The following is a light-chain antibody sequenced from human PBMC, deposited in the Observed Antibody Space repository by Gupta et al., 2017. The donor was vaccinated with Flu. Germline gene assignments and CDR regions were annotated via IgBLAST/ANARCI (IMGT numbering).Light chain of an antibody. CDR3: QHQGSSLWT. V-gene: IGKV3-20*01. J-gene: IGKJ1*01. CDR1: QSLRSSY. CDR2: AAS. Sequence: EIVLTQSPGTLSLFPGERATLSCRASQSLRSSYVAWYQQKAGQAPRLLIYAASSRAIGFSDRFSGSGSGTDFTLTISRREPEDFAVYYCQHQGSSLWTFGQGTKVDFK.